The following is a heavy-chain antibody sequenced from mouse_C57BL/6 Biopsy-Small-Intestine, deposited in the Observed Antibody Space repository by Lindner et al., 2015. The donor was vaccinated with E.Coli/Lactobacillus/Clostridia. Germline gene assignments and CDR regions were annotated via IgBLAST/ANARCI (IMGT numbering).Heavy chain of an antibody. CDR1: GYAFTNYL. Sequence: VQLQESGAELVRPGTSVKVSCKASGYAFTNYLIEWVKQRPGQGLEWIGVINPGSGGTNYNEKFKGKATLTAVKSSSTACMQLSSLTSEDSAVYFCARTGAYYGRFDYWGQGTTLTVSS. CDR2: INPGSGGT. CDR3: ARTGAYYGRFDY. J-gene: IGHJ2*01. V-gene: IGHV1-54*01. D-gene: IGHD1-1*02.